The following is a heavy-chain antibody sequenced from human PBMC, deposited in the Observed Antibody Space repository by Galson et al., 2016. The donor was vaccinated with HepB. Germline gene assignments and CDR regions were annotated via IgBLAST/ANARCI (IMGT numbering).Heavy chain of an antibody. D-gene: IGHD5-12*01. Sequence: SLRLSCAASGFIFSDYGMHWVRQAPGKGLDWVAVIWNDGSNKYYADSVKGRFTISRDNSKNTLDLQVNILKVEDTAVYYCVRDKEGGYGFNYWGQGILVTVSS. V-gene: IGHV3-33*01. CDR1: GFIFSDYG. CDR2: IWNDGSNK. CDR3: VRDKEGGYGFNY. J-gene: IGHJ4*01.